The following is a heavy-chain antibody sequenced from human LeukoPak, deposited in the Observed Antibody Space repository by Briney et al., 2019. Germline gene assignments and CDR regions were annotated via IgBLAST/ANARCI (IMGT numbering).Heavy chain of an antibody. CDR1: GFTFSDYY. Sequence: PGGSLRLSCAASGFTFSDYYMSWIRQAPGKGLEWRSYIYGMDSTISYGASVKGRFTISRDNAENSLYLKMNSLRAEDTAVYYCARDAYYYDSSSYYRNAFDIWGQGTVVTVSS. CDR3: ARDAYYYDSSSYYRNAFDI. J-gene: IGHJ3*02. V-gene: IGHV3-11*01. D-gene: IGHD3-22*01. CDR2: IYGMDSTI.